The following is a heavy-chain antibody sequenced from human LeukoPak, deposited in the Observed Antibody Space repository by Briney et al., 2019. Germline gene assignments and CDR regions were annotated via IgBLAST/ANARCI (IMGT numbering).Heavy chain of an antibody. V-gene: IGHV3-74*01. J-gene: IGHJ4*02. CDR1: GFTFSSYW. D-gene: IGHD6-13*01. CDR2: INSDGSST. CDR3: ARVKAAAGKGIDY. Sequence: GGSLRLSCAASGFTFSSYWMHWVRQAPGEGLVWVSRINSDGSSTSYADSVKGRFTISRDNAKNTLYLQMNSLRAEDTAVYYCARVKAAAGKGIDYWGQGTLVTVSS.